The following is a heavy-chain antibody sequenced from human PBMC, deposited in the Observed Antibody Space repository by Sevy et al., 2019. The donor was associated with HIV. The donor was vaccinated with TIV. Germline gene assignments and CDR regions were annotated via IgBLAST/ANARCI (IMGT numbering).Heavy chain of an antibody. V-gene: IGHV3-43D*04. CDR1: GFTFDDYA. D-gene: IGHD3-3*01. CDR2: ISWDGGST. CDR3: AKDQYDFWSGYPDYYYYGMDV. Sequence: GGSLRLSCAASGFTFDDYAMHWVRQAPGKGLEWVSLISWDGGSTYYADSVKARFTISRDNSKNSLYLQMNSLRAEDTALYYCAKDQYDFWSGYPDYYYYGMDVWGQGTTVTVSS. J-gene: IGHJ6*02.